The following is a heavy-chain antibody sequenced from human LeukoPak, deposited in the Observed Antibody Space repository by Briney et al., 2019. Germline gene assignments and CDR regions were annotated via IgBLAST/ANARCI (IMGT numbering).Heavy chain of an antibody. V-gene: IGHV1-46*01. CDR1: GCTSTSYY. CDR2: INPSGGST. J-gene: IGHJ3*02. D-gene: IGHD3-10*01. CDR3: ARERNDPGAFDI. Sequence: ASVKVSCKASGCTSTSYYMYWVRQAPGQGLEWMGIINPSGGSTSYAQKFQGRVAMTRDTSTSTVYMELSSLRSEDTAVYYCARERNDPGAFDIWGQGTMVTVSS.